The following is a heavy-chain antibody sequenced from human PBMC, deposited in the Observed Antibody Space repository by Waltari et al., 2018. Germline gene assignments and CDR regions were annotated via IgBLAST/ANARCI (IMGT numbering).Heavy chain of an antibody. J-gene: IGHJ3*02. CDR2: INTKTGNP. CDR1: GYTFTSYA. CDR3: ARSITIFGVVPPIAFDI. D-gene: IGHD3-3*01. Sequence: QVQLVQSGSELKKPGASVKVSCKASGYTFTSYAMNWVRQAPGQGLEWMGWINTKTGNPTYAQGFTGRFVFSLDTSVSTAYLQISSLKAEDTAVYYCARSITIFGVVPPIAFDIWGQGTMVTVSS. V-gene: IGHV7-4-1*02.